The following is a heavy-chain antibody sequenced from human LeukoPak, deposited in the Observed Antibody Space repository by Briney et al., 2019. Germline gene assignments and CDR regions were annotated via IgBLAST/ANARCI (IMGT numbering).Heavy chain of an antibody. Sequence: PSETLSLTCTVSGGSISSGDYYWSWIRQPPGKGLEWIGYIYYSGSTYYNPSLKSRVIMSVDTSKNQFSLKLSSVTAADTAVYYCARMRGSCYFDYWGQGTLVTVSS. CDR3: ARMRGSCYFDY. CDR1: GGSISSGDYY. CDR2: IYYSGST. D-gene: IGHD3-10*01. V-gene: IGHV4-30-4*01. J-gene: IGHJ4*02.